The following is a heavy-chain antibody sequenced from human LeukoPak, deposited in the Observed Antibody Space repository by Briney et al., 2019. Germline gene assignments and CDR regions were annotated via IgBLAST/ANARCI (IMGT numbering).Heavy chain of an antibody. J-gene: IGHJ4*02. D-gene: IGHD3-22*01. CDR1: GFTFSTCA. CDR2: IGSGGGTS. CDR3: AKDLGLSSGYSPFDY. Sequence: GRSLRLSCAASGFTFSTCAMSWVRQAPGKGLEWVSTIGSGGGTSYYADSVKGRFTISRDNSKNTLYLQMSSLRAEDTAIYYCAKDLGLSSGYSPFDYWGQGTLVTVSS. V-gene: IGHV3-23*01.